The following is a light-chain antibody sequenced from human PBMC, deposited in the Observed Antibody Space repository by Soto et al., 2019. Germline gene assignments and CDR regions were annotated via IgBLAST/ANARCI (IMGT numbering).Light chain of an antibody. CDR1: ERISHS. CDR2: DAS. CDR3: QLSQQRSSWPPIA. Sequence: DIVLTQSPATLSLSPGNRVTLSCRANERISHSLAWYQQRPGQAPRIRLYDASFRATGIPERFSGSGSGTEFTLSISSLEPEDFAVYYCQLSQQRSSWPPIAFGQGTRLDLK. V-gene: IGKV3-11*01. J-gene: IGKJ5*01.